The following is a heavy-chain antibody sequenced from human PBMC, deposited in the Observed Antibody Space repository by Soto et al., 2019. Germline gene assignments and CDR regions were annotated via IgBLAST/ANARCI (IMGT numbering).Heavy chain of an antibody. CDR2: ISYDGSDK. J-gene: IGHJ4*02. V-gene: IGHV3-30-3*01. CDR3: ARDYYKYYDSSGYYRSPAY. CDR1: GLTFSSYA. Sequence: GGSLRLSCAASGLTFSSYAMHWVRQAPGKGLEWVALISYDGSDKDYADSVKGRFTISRDNSRNTLFLQMNSLRAEDTAVYYCARDYYKYYDSSGYYRSPAYWGQGTLVTVSS. D-gene: IGHD3-22*01.